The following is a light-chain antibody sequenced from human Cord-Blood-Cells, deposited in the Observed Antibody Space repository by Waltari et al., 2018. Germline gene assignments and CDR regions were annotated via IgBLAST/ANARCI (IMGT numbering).Light chain of an antibody. Sequence: DIQMTQPPPPLSASVVERSTITCRASQGISNYLAWYQQKPGKVPKLLTYAASTLQSGVPSRFSGSGSGTDFTLTISSLQPEDVATYYCQKYNSAPFTFGPGTKVDIK. J-gene: IGKJ3*01. V-gene: IGKV1-27*01. CDR1: QGISNY. CDR3: QKYNSAPFT. CDR2: AAS.